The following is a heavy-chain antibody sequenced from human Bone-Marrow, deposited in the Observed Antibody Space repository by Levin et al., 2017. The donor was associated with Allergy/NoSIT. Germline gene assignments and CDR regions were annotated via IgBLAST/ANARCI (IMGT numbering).Heavy chain of an antibody. J-gene: IGHJ5*02. CDR3: TRHCLKPYYDFWSGYANWFDP. D-gene: IGHD3-3*01. CDR1: GFTFSGSA. V-gene: IGHV3-73*01. CDR2: IRSKANSYAT. Sequence: PGGSLRLSCAASGFTFSGSAMHWVRQASGKGLEWVGRIRSKANSYATAYAASVKGRFTISRDDSKNTAYLQMNSLKTEDTAVYYCTRHCLKPYYDFWSGYANWFDPWGQGTLVTVSS.